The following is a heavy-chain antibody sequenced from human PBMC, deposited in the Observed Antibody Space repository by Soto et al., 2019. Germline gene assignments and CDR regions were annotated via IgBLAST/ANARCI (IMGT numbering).Heavy chain of an antibody. V-gene: IGHV1-3*01. D-gene: IGHD2-2*01. Sequence: ASVKVSCKASGYSFTSYVIYWVRQAPGQRLEWMGWINAGNGNTKYSQKFQARVSITSETSAGTAYMALNSLRSEEIAVYFCARGVENIVVVLDVLGYYCMDVWGQGTTVTVSS. CDR2: INAGNGNT. CDR3: ARGVENIVVVLDVLGYYCMDV. J-gene: IGHJ6*02. CDR1: GYSFTSYV.